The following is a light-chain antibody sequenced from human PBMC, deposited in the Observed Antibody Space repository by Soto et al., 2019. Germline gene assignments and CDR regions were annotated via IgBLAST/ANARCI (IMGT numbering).Light chain of an antibody. CDR1: QGISSW. J-gene: IGKJ4*01. V-gene: IGKV1-12*01. CDR3: QQANSFPLT. CDR2: AAS. Sequence: DIQMTQSPSSVSASVGDRVTITCRASQGISSWLAGYQQKPGKAPKLLIYAASSLQSGVPSRFSGRGSGTDFALTIRSLQPGEFAPYCCQQANSFPLTFGGGTKVEIK.